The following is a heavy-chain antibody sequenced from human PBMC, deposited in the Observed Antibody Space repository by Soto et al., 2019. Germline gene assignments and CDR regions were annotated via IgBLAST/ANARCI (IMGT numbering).Heavy chain of an antibody. V-gene: IGHV1-2*02. CDR2: INPNSGGT. CDR3: ARWAVVVAAGDY. J-gene: IGHJ4*02. Sequence: ASVKVSCKASGYTFTGYYMHGVRQAPGQGLEWMGWINPNSGGTNYAQKFQGRVTMTRDTSISTAYMELSRLRSDDTAVYYCARWAVVVAAGDYWGQGTLVTVSS. CDR1: GYTFTGYY. D-gene: IGHD2-15*01.